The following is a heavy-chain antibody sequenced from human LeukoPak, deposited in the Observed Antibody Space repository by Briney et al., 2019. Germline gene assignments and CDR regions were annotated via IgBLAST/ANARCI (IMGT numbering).Heavy chain of an antibody. CDR1: GGSISSGGYY. CDR3: ARERGNYYDSSGNEV. Sequence: SETLSLTCTVSGGSISSGGYYWSWIRQPPGKGLEWIGYIYHSGSTYYNPSLKSRVTISVDRSKNQFSLKLSSVTAADTAVYYCARERGNYYDSSGNEVWGQGTLVTVSS. D-gene: IGHD3-22*01. V-gene: IGHV4-30-2*01. CDR2: IYHSGST. J-gene: IGHJ4*02.